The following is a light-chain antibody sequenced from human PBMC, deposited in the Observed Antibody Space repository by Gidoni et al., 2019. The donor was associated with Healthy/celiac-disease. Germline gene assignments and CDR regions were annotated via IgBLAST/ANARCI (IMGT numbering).Light chain of an antibody. J-gene: IGKJ3*01. V-gene: IGKV3-11*01. CDR2: DAS. Sequence: EIVLTQSPATLSLSPGERATLSCRASQSVSSYLAWYQQKPGQAPRLLIYDASNRATGIPARFSGSGSGTDFTLTISSLEPEDFAVYYCQHQDFGPXTKVDIK. CDR1: QSVSSY. CDR3: QHQD.